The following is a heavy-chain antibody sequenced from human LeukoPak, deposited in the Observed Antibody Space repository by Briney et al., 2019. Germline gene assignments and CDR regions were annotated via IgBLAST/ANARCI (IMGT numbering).Heavy chain of an antibody. CDR3: ARDRALYDRSGYYYTEDDY. V-gene: IGHV3-7*01. Sequence: PGGSLRLSCAASGFTFTNYWMRWVRQAPGKGLEWVANIKQDGGEKYYVDSVKGRFTISRDNAEKSLYLQMNSLRVEDTAVYYCARDRALYDRSGYYYTEDDYWGQGTLVTVSS. CDR2: IKQDGGEK. CDR1: GFTFTNYW. J-gene: IGHJ4*02. D-gene: IGHD3-22*01.